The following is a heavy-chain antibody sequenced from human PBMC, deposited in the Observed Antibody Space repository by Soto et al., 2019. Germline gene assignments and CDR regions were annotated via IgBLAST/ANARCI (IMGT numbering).Heavy chain of an antibody. D-gene: IGHD2-8*01. J-gene: IGHJ6*02. V-gene: IGHV1-18*01. CDR1: AYTFTRYG. CDR2: ISGYNGDT. Sequence: QGHLVQSGVEVKKPGASVKVSCKTSAYTFTRYGISWVRQAPGQGLEWMGWISGYNGDTNYAQNLQDRGTMTIGTSTTTAYMGLRSLTSDDTAVYYCAKNGQPPYYYYGLDVWGQGTTVTVSS. CDR3: AKNGQPPYYYYGLDV.